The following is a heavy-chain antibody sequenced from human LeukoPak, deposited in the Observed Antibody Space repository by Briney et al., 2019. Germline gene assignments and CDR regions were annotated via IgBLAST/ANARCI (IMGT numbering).Heavy chain of an antibody. J-gene: IGHJ4*02. CDR3: ARANRFGFGELYGFDY. CDR2: IIPIFGTA. CDR1: GGTFSSYA. V-gene: IGHV1-69*13. D-gene: IGHD3-10*01. Sequence: SVKVSCKASGGTFSSYAISWVRQAPGQGFEWMGGIIPIFGTANYAQKFQGRVTITADESTSTAYMELSSLRSEDTAVYYCARANRFGFGELYGFDYWGQGTLVTVSS.